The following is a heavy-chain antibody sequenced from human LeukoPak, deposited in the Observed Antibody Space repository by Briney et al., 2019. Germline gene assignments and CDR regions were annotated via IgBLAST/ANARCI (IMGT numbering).Heavy chain of an antibody. CDR1: GESFSDYY. J-gene: IGHJ4*02. D-gene: IGHD1-26*01. V-gene: IGHV4-34*01. Sequence: SETLSLTCAVYGESFSDYYWSWIRQPPGKGLEWIGEINHSGSTNYNPSLKSRVTISVDTSKNQFSLKLSSVTAADTAVYYCARGPSGSYYGVVDYWGQGTLVTVSS. CDR3: ARGPSGSYYGVVDY. CDR2: INHSGST.